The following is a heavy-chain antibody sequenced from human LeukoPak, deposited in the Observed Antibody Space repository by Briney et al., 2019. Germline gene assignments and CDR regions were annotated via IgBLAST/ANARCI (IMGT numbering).Heavy chain of an antibody. J-gene: IGHJ4*02. CDR2: INPNSGGT. Sequence: GASVKVSCKASGYTFTGYYMHWGRQAPGQGLEWMGWINPNSGGTNYAQKFQGRVTMTRDTSISTAYMELSRLRSDDTAVYYCARGAMVATLFFDYWGQGTVVTVSS. V-gene: IGHV1-2*02. CDR1: GYTFTGYY. CDR3: ARGAMVATLFFDY. D-gene: IGHD5-12*01.